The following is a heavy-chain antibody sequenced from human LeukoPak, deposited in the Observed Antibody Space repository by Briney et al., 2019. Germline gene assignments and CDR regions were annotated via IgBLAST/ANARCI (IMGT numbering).Heavy chain of an antibody. J-gene: IGHJ4*02. D-gene: IGHD4/OR15-4a*01. CDR2: IKHDGSED. V-gene: IGHV3-7*01. CDR3: ARSANYGGHAFFDY. CDR1: GFTFSSYW. Sequence: GGSLRLSCAASGFTFSSYWMTWVRQTPGKGLEWVANIKHDGSEDYFVDSVKGRFTISRDNAENSLHLQMSSLRAEDAAVYYCARSANYGGHAFFDYWGQGILVIVSS.